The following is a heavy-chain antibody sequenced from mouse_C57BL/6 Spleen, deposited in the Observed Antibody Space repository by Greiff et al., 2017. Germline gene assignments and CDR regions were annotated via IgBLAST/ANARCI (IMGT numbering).Heavy chain of an antibody. D-gene: IGHD1-1*01. CDR3: ARDHRDGSSSWFAY. CDR1: GFTFSSYA. CDR2: ISDGGSYT. J-gene: IGHJ3*01. V-gene: IGHV5-4*01. Sequence: EVKVVESGGGLVKPGGSLKLSCAASGFTFSSYAMSWVRQTPEKRLEWVATISDGGSYTYYPDNVKGRVTISRDKAKNNLYLQMSHLKSEDTAMFYCARDHRDGSSSWFAYWGQGTLVTVSA.